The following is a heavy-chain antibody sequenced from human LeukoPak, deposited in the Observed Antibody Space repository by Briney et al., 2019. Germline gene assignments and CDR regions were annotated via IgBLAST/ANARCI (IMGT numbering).Heavy chain of an antibody. D-gene: IGHD3-22*01. CDR2: INPNSGGT. J-gene: IGHJ4*02. Sequence: ASVKVSCKASGYTFTGYFMHWVRQAPGQGLEWMGWINPNSGGTNYAQKFQGRVTMTRDTSMSTASMELSSLKSDDTAVYYCARVMYYYDSSGYYYPNFDYWGQGTLVTVSS. CDR3: ARVMYYYDSSGYYYPNFDY. V-gene: IGHV1-2*02. CDR1: GYTFTGYF.